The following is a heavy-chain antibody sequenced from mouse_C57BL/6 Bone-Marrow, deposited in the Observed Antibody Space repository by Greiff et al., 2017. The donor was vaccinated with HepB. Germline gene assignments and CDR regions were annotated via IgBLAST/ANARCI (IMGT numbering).Heavy chain of an antibody. Sequence: VQLKESGAELVRPGASVKLSCTASGFNIKDDYMHWVKQRPEQGLEWIGWIDPENGDTEYAPKFQGKATIPADTSSNTAYLQLSSLTSEDTAVYYCTTEGGGSYWGWGKTLTVTA. CDR1: GFNIKDDY. D-gene: IGHD1-1*01. J-gene: IGHJ2*01. CDR2: IDPENGDT. V-gene: IGHV14-4*01. CDR3: TTEGGGSY.